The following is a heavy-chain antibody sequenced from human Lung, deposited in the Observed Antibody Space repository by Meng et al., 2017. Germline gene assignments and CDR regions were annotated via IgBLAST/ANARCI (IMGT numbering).Heavy chain of an antibody. Sequence: QVQLAQWGAGVLKPSATLLRTCLVSGGTFIDYYWSWIRQSPGKGLEWIGEINHSGSTNYNPSHERRAIITVDTSHNNISLKLRSVTAADSAVYYCARGPTTTAHDFDYWGQGTLVTVSS. CDR3: ARGPTTTAHDFDY. CDR1: GGTFIDYY. J-gene: IGHJ4*02. V-gene: IGHV4-34*01. D-gene: IGHD4-11*01. CDR2: INHSGST.